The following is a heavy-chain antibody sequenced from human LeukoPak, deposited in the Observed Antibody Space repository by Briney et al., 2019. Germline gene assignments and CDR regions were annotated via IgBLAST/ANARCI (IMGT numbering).Heavy chain of an antibody. V-gene: IGHV1-18*01. CDR2: ISAYNGNT. CDR3: ARDPRYCSGGSCYYFDY. CDR1: GYTFTSYG. Sequence: ASVKVSCKASGYTFTSYGISWVRQAPGQGLEWMGWISAYNGNTNYAQKFQGRVTMTRDTSISTAYMELSRLRSDDTAVYYCARDPRYCSGGSCYYFDYWGQGTLVTVSS. J-gene: IGHJ4*02. D-gene: IGHD2-15*01.